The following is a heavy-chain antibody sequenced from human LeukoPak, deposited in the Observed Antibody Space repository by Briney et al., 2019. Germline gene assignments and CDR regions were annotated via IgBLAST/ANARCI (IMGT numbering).Heavy chain of an antibody. Sequence: GGSLRLSCVASGFTFSSYAMSWVRQAPGKGLEWVSAISGSGVTTHYAGSVKGRFSISRDNSKNTLYLQMNSLRAEDTAVYYCANLRFLEWSGYWGQGTLVTVSS. CDR1: GFTFSSYA. J-gene: IGHJ4*02. D-gene: IGHD3-3*01. V-gene: IGHV3-23*01. CDR3: ANLRFLEWSGY. CDR2: ISGSGVTT.